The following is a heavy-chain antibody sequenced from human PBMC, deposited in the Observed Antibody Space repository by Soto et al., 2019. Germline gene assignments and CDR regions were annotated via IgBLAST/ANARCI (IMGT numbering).Heavy chain of an antibody. CDR1: GFTFSSYA. CDR2: ITGSGDST. V-gene: IGHV3-23*01. J-gene: IGHJ4*02. Sequence: EVQLLESGGGLEQPGGSLRLSCAASGFTFSSYAMTWVRQAPGKGLEWVSAITGSGDSTYYADSVKGRFTISRDNSKNTLYLQMNSLGAEDTAVYYCAKGKGERQLVPVDCWGQGTLVTVSS. CDR3: AKGKGERQLVPVDC. D-gene: IGHD6-13*01.